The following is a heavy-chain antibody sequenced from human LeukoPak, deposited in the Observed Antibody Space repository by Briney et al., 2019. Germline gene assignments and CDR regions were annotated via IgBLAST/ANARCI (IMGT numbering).Heavy chain of an antibody. V-gene: IGHV3-53*01. CDR3: TRLRDSVAFDV. Sequence: AGSLRLSCAAAGLAVSSNYMSWVCQAPGTGLEWVSVIYPAGNTFYADSVRGRFTISRDNSKNTLYLQVSSLRAEDTAVYYCTRLRDSVAFDVWGQGTMVTVS. J-gene: IGHJ3*01. D-gene: IGHD3-10*01. CDR2: IYPAGNT. CDR1: GLAVSSNY.